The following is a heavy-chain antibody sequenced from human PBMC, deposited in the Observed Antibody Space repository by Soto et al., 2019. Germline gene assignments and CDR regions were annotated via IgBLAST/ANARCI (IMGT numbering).Heavy chain of an antibody. D-gene: IGHD2-15*01. J-gene: IGHJ4*02. V-gene: IGHV3-23*01. CDR3: AKGGGSCCFDN. CDR1: GFTFSTYA. Sequence: EVQLLESGGGLVQPGGSLRLSCAASGFTFSTYAMSWVRQAPGKGLEWVSAISGSGGNSTFYGDSVKGRFTISRDKSKNTLDLHMNSLGAEDTAVYSCAKGGGSCCFDNWGQGTLVTVSS. CDR2: ISGSGGNST.